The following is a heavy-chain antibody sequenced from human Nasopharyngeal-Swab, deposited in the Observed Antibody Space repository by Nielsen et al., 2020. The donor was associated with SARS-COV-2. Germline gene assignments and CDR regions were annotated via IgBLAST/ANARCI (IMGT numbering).Heavy chain of an antibody. D-gene: IGHD3-10*01. V-gene: IGHV3-23*03. CDR1: GFTFSSYA. Sequence: GASLKISCAASGFTFSSYAMSWVRQAPGKGLEWVSVIYSGGSSTYYADSVKGRFTISRDNSKNTLYLQMNSLRAEDTAVYYCALNPGGFGTHGYWGQGTLVTVSS. CDR3: ALNPGGFGTHGY. CDR2: IYSGGSST. J-gene: IGHJ4*02.